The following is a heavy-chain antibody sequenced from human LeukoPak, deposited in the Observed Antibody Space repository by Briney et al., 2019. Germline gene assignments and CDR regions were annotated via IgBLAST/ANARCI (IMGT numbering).Heavy chain of an antibody. CDR3: AKPELLWFGEFNYDY. V-gene: IGHV3-30*02. D-gene: IGHD3-10*01. CDR2: IRYDGSNK. CDR1: GFTISSYG. J-gene: IGHJ4*02. Sequence: GGSLRLSCAASGFTISSYGMHWVRQAPGKGLEWVAFIRYDGSNKYYADSVKGRFTISRDNSKNTLYLQMNSLRAEDTAVYYCAKPELLWFGEFNYDYWGQGTLVTVSS.